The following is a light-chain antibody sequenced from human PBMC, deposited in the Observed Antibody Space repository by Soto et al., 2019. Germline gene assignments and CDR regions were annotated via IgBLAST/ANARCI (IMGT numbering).Light chain of an antibody. J-gene: IGLJ3*02. Sequence: NFMLTQPHSVSESPGKTVTISCTRSSGSIASNYVQWYQQRPGSAPTTVIYEDHQRPSGVPDRFSGSIDSSSNSASLIISGLKTEDEADYYCQSYDSSTPSGVFGGGTKLTVL. CDR1: SGSIASNY. V-gene: IGLV6-57*04. CDR3: QSYDSSTPSGV. CDR2: EDH.